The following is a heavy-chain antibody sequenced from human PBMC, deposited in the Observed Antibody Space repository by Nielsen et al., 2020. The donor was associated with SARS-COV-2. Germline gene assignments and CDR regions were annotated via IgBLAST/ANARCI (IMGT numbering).Heavy chain of an antibody. CDR2: ISSSSSYI. CDR3: AREQGLLWFGELLPRARLHYYYGMDV. Sequence: GESLKISCAASGFTFSSYSMNRVRQAPGKGLEWVSSISSSSSYIYYADSVKGRFTISRDNAKNSLYLQMNSLRAEDTAVYYCAREQGLLWFGELLPRARLHYYYGMDVWGQGTTVTVSS. J-gene: IGHJ6*02. V-gene: IGHV3-21*01. D-gene: IGHD3-10*01. CDR1: GFTFSSYS.